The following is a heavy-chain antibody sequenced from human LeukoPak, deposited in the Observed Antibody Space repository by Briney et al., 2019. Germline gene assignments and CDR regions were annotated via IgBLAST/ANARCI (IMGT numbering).Heavy chain of an antibody. CDR2: ISEDGINK. CDR1: GFTFSNYG. Sequence: PGRSLRLSCAPSGFTFSNYGMHCVRQAPGKGLEWVAGISEDGINKYYADSVKGRFTISRDNSNNTLFLQMNSLRAEDTAVYYCAKDRETTASGTFDYWGQGSLVTVSS. D-gene: IGHD1-14*01. CDR3: AKDRETTASGTFDY. V-gene: IGHV3-30*18. J-gene: IGHJ4*02.